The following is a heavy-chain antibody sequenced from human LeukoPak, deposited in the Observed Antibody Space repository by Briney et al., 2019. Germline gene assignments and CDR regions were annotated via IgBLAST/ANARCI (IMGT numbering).Heavy chain of an antibody. CDR1: GGSISSYY. D-gene: IGHD3-22*01. V-gene: IGHV4-59*01. J-gene: IGHJ4*02. Sequence: KPSETLSLTCTVSGGSISSYYWSWIRQPPGKGLEWIGYFYYSGSTNYNPSLKSRVTISVDTSKNQFSLRLSSVTAADTAVYYCARVTYDSSGFLVDSWGQGALVTVSS. CDR3: ARVTYDSSGFLVDS. CDR2: FYYSGST.